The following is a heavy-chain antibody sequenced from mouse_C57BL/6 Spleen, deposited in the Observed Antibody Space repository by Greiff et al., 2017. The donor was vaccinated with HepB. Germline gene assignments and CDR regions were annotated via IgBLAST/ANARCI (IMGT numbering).Heavy chain of an antibody. CDR2: IYHGSGST. V-gene: IGHV1-55*01. J-gene: IGHJ4*01. D-gene: IGHD2-5*01. Sequence: QVQLQQPGAELVKPGASVKMSCKASGYTFTSYWITWVKQRPGQGLEWIGDIYHGSGSTNYNEKFKSKATLTVDTSSSTAYMQLSSLTSEDSAVYYCAREYSNYYDMDYWGQGTSVTVSS. CDR3: AREYSNYYDMDY. CDR1: GYTFTSYW.